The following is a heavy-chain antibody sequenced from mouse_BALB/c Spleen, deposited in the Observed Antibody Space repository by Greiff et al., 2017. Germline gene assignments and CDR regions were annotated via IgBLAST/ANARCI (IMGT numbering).Heavy chain of an antibody. Sequence: DVMLVESGGGLVQPGGSRKLSCAASGFTFSSFGMHWVRQAPEKGLEWVAYISSGSSTIYYADTVKGRFTISRDNPKNTLFLQMTSLRSEDTAMYYCARSYGAGDYWGQGTSVTVSS. V-gene: IGHV5-17*02. CDR1: GFTFSSFG. D-gene: IGHD1-1*02. CDR3: ARSYGAGDY. J-gene: IGHJ4*01. CDR2: ISSGSSTI.